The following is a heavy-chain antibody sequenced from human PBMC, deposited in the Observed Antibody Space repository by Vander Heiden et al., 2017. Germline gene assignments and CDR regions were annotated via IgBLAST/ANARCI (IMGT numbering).Heavy chain of an antibody. CDR3: ARSGVAARRGNNWFDP. D-gene: IGHD6-6*01. J-gene: IGHJ5*02. Sequence: EVQLVESGGGLVKPGGSLRLSCEASGFTFSSYSMNWVRQAPGKGLEWVSSISSSSSYIYYADSVKGRFTISRDNAKNSLYLQMNSLRAEDTAVYYCARSGVAARRGNNWFDPWGQGTLVTVSS. V-gene: IGHV3-21*01. CDR2: ISSSSSYI. CDR1: GFTFSSYS.